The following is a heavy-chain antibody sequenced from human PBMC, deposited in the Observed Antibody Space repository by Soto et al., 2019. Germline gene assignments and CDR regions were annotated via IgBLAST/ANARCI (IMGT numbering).Heavy chain of an antibody. CDR1: GYTFTGYF. Sequence: QVQLMQSGAEMKKPGASVKVSCKASGYTFTGYFMHWVRQAPGQGLEWMGWINTNSGATKYAHKFQGGVTMTRDTSISTAYMELSGLTSDDTAVYFCARGGGTILAPLPWGQGTLVTVSS. CDR2: INTNSGAT. D-gene: IGHD3-3*01. J-gene: IGHJ5*02. V-gene: IGHV1-2*02. CDR3: ARGGGTILAPLP.